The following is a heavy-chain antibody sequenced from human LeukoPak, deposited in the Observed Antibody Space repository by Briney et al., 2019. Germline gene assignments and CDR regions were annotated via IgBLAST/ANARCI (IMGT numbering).Heavy chain of an antibody. Sequence: SETLSLTCAVYGGSFSGYYWSWIRQPPGKGLEWIGEINHSGSTNYNPSLKSRVTISVDTSKNQFSLKLSSVTAADTAVYYCARVDTAGGTLDYWGQGPLVTVSS. CDR2: INHSGST. J-gene: IGHJ4*02. CDR1: GGSFSGYY. V-gene: IGHV4-34*01. D-gene: IGHD5-18*01. CDR3: ARVDTAGGTLDY.